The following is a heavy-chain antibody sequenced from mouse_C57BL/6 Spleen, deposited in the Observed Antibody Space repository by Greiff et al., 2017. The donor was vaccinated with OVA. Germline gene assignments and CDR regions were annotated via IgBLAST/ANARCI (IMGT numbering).Heavy chain of an antibody. CDR3: ARAETEQATSYNAMDY. V-gene: IGHV1-64*01. CDR2: IHPNSGST. J-gene: IGHJ4*01. D-gene: IGHD3-2*02. CDR1: GYTFTSYW. Sequence: QVQLQQPGAELVKPGASVKLSCKASGYTFTSYWMHWVKQRPGQGLEWIGMIHPNSGSTNYNEKFKSKATLTVDKSSSPAYMQLSSLTSEDSAVYYCARAETEQATSYNAMDYWGQGTPVTVSP.